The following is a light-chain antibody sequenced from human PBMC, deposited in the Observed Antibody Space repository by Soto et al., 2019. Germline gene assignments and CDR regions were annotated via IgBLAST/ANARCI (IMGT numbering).Light chain of an antibody. CDR3: RQYGRSLEFA. CDR1: QTVSNNF. Sequence: IVLTQSPGTLSLSPGERATVSCRASQTVSNNFLAWYQEKPGRGPRLLIYGASTRATGVPDRFSGSGSGTDFTLTISRLDPEDFAVYYCRQYGRSLEFAVGGGTKVEIK. V-gene: IGKV3-20*01. CDR2: GAS. J-gene: IGKJ4*01.